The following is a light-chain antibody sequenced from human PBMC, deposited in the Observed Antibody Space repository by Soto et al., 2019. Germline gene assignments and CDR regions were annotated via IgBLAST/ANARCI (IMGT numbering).Light chain of an antibody. CDR3: GTWDSSLSAGV. CDR1: TSNIENNY. CDR2: DND. V-gene: IGLV1-51*01. J-gene: IGLJ3*02. Sequence: QSVLTQPPSVSAAPGQKVTISCSGSTSNIENNYVSWYQQLPGTAPKLLIYDNDKRPSGIPDRFSGSKSGTSATLGITGLQTGDEADYYCGTWDSSLSAGVFDGGTKLTVL.